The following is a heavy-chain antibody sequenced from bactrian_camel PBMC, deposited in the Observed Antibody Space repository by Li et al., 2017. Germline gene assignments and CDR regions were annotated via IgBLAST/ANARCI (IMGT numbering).Heavy chain of an antibody. CDR2: ISIGGGTT. CDR3: AADPFRSSASCGMWYGRTRYTS. V-gene: IGHV3S25*01. J-gene: IGHJ6*01. CDR1: GYTGSSNC. D-gene: IGHD2*01. Sequence: QLVESGGGSVQAGGSLRLSCASSGYTGSSNCMGWFRQAPGKEREAVARISIGGGTTYYADSVKDRFTISRDVAKNTVDLQMNSLKPEDTAMYYCAADPFRSSASCGMWYGRTRYTSWGQGTQVTVS.